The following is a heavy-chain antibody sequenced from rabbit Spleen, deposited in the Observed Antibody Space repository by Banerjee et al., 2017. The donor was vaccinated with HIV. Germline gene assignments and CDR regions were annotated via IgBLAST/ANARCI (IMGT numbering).Heavy chain of an antibody. CDR1: GFSFSSGYY. V-gene: IGHV1S40*01. CDR3: ARDLDGVIGWNFGW. CDR2: IYGGSNDNT. D-gene: IGHD1-1*01. J-gene: IGHJ4*01. Sequence: QSLEESGGDLVKPGASLTLTCTASGFSFSSGYYMCWVRQAPGKGLEWIACIYGGSNDNTYYASWAKGRFTISKASSTTVTLKMTSLTAADTATYFCARDLDGVIGWNFGWWGPGTLVTVS.